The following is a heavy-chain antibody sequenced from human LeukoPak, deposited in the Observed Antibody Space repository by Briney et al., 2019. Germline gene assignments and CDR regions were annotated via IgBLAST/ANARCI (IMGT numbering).Heavy chain of an antibody. CDR3: ARGRSFDN. V-gene: IGHV4-59*01. J-gene: IGHJ4*02. CDR1: RGSISSYY. CDR2: IYYSGST. Sequence: SETLSLTCTVSRGSISSYYWSWIRQPPGKGLEWIGYIYYSGSTNYNPSLKSPVTVSVDTSKNQFSLKRSSVTAADTAVYYCARGRSFDNWGQGTLVTVSS.